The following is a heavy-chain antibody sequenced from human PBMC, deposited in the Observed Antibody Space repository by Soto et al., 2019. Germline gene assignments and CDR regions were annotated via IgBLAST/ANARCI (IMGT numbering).Heavy chain of an antibody. V-gene: IGHV4-61*01. CDR3: ARWKYSYADLPGDWFDS. D-gene: IGHD3-16*01. Sequence: PSETLSLTCTVSGASLTSGSYYWSWVRQPPGKGLEWIAYIYRSGSTNYNPSLKSRATISVDTSKNQFSLRLTSVTPADTAMYYCARWKYSYADLPGDWFDSWGQGTLVTVS. CDR1: GASLTSGSYY. J-gene: IGHJ5*01. CDR2: IYRSGST.